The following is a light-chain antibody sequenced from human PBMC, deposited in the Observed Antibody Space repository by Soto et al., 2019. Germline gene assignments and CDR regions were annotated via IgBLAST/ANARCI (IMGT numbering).Light chain of an antibody. V-gene: IGKV3D-15*01. CDR2: KTS. CDR1: QSIGTN. CDR3: QQYAGWPLI. Sequence: EVVMTQSPATVSVSPGERTSLSCRASQSIGTNLGWYQQRPGQAPRLLIDKTSIRVAGVPARFSGSGSGKEFTLTISSLQYEDIAVYYGQQYAGWPLIFGGGTKVDIK. J-gene: IGKJ4*01.